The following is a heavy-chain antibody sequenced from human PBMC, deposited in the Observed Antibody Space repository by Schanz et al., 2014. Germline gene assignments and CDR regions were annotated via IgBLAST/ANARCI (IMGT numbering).Heavy chain of an antibody. CDR2: IGSSSSRI. Sequence: DVQLLDSGGGLVQPGGSLRLSCAASGFTFSSNSMNWVRQAPGKGLEWISYIGSSSSRIDHADSVKGRFTISRDNAKNSLYLQMNSLRAEDTAVYYCATASSPVREAGAGSSFHLWGQGTLVTVSP. CDR1: GFTFSSNS. J-gene: IGHJ5*02. V-gene: IGHV3-48*01. CDR3: ATASSPVREAGAGSSFHL. D-gene: IGHD6-13*01.